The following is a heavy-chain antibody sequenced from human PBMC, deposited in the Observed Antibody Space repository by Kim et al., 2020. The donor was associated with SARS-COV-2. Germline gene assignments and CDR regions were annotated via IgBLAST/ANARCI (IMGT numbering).Heavy chain of an antibody. J-gene: IGHJ4*02. CDR2: VIGSGGSA. V-gene: IGHV3-23*01. CDR1: GFTFSTNA. Sequence: GGSLRLSCAASGFTFSTNAMSWVRQAPGKGLEWVSVVIGSGGSASYADSVKGRFTISRDNSKNTLYLQMNSLRAEDTAIYYCAKTSGYYYYLRQGTLVNV. CDR3: AKTSGYYYY.